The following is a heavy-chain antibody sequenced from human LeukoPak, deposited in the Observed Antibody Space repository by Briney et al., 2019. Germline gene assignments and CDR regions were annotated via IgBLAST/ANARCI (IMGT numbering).Heavy chain of an antibody. J-gene: IGHJ3*01. Sequence: PGGSLRLSCAASGFTFSNYAMTWVRQAPGKGLEWVSTISDSGSTFYADSVKGRFTISRDNSKNTLFLQMNGLRADDTAVYYCAKDWPSEWQQLPDYDAVDVWGQGTTVTVSS. CDR1: GFTFSNYA. D-gene: IGHD6-13*01. CDR2: ISDSGST. V-gene: IGHV3-23*01. CDR3: AKDWPSEWQQLPDYDAVDV.